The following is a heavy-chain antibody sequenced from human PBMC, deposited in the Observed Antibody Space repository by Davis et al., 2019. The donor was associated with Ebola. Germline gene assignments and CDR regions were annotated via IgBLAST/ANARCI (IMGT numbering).Heavy chain of an antibody. CDR2: IYYSGST. Sequence: MPGGSLRLSCTVSGGSISSSSYYWGWIRQPPGKGLEWIGSIYYSGSTYYNPSLKSRVTISVDTSKNQFSLKLSPVTAADTAVYYCARHLERFLEWGMDVWGQGTTVTVSS. V-gene: IGHV4-39*01. D-gene: IGHD3-3*01. CDR3: ARHLERFLEWGMDV. CDR1: GGSISSSSYY. J-gene: IGHJ6*02.